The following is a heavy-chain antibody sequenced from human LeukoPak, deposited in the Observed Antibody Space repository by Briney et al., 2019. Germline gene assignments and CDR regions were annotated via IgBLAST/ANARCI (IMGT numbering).Heavy chain of an antibody. CDR1: GFTVSTYG. J-gene: IGHJ4*02. D-gene: IGHD1-26*01. V-gene: IGHV3-30*02. CDR3: AKDKVGGVASDH. CDR2: ISLDGINK. Sequence: GGSLRLSCLVSGFTVSTYGMQWVRQAPGRGLEWVALISLDGINKHYGDSVRGRFTFSRDNSENTLYLQMNSLRPEDTALYYCAKDKVGGVASDHWGQGALVIVSS.